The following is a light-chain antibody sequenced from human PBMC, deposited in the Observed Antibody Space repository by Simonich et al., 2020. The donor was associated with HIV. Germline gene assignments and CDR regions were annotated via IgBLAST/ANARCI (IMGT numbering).Light chain of an antibody. CDR3: MQSIKFPT. Sequence: DILMTQSPLSLPVTPGEPASISCRSSQSLLRSNGYDSLDWYLQTPGQSPQLLISEVSNRFSGVPDRFSGSGSGTDFTLKISRVEAEDVGIYYCMQSIKFPTFGQGTKVEIK. V-gene: IGKV2D-29*02. J-gene: IGKJ1*01. CDR2: EVS. CDR1: QSLLRSNGYDS.